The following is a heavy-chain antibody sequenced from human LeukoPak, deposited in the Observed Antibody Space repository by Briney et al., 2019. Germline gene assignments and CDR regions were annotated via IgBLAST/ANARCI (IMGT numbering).Heavy chain of an antibody. V-gene: IGHV3-15*01. Sequence: GGSLRLSCAASGLTFTNAWMSWVRQAPGKGLEWVGRIKTETDGGTTDYAAPVKGRFTISRDDSKKTLYLQMNSLKTEDTAVYYCTIMARGVSIFDYWGQGTLVTVSS. J-gene: IGHJ4*02. CDR3: TIMARGVSIFDY. CDR2: IKTETDGGTT. CDR1: GLTFTNAW. D-gene: IGHD3-10*01.